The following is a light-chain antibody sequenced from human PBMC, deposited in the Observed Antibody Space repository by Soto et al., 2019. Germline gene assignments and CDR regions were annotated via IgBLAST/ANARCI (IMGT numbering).Light chain of an antibody. CDR2: GNS. J-gene: IGLJ2*01. Sequence: QSVLTQPPSVSGAPGQRVTISCTGSSSNIGAGYDVHWYQQLPGTASKLLIYGNSNRPSGVPDRFSGSKSGTSASLAITGLQAEDEADYYCQSYDSSLSGVLFGGGTKLTVL. CDR3: QSYDSSLSGVL. V-gene: IGLV1-40*01. CDR1: SSNIGAGYD.